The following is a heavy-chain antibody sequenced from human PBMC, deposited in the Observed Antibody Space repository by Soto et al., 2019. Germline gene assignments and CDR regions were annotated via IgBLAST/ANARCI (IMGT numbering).Heavy chain of an antibody. CDR1: GFTLGDSY. CDR2: ITAVGRYP. CDR3: VRGGGGGLFDP. J-gene: IGHJ5*02. D-gene: IGHD2-15*01. V-gene: IGHV3-11*06. Sequence: GASLRLCCPVSGFTLGDSYMSWVRQAPGKGLEWVSYITAVGRYPAYADSMKGRLTISRDNAKRSLYQQKMRKTADDTGNYCCVRGGGGGLFDPGGQGTMVTVTS.